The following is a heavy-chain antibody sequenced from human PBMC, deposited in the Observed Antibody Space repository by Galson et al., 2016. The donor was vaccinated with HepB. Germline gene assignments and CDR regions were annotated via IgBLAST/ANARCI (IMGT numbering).Heavy chain of an antibody. CDR3: AKGRNHLMSTVYFDY. CDR1: GFTYSHYA. J-gene: IGHJ4*02. D-gene: IGHD1-14*01. Sequence: SLRLSCAASGFTYSHYAMTWVRQAPGKGLEWVAIISGSGSGTYYADSVKGRFTISRDNTKNTLSLQMNSLRAEDTAVYYCAKGRNHLMSTVYFDYWAQGGLVTVSS. CDR2: ISGSGSGT. V-gene: IGHV3-23*01.